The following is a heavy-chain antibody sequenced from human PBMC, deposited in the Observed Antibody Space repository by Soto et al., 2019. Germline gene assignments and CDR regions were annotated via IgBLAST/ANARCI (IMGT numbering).Heavy chain of an antibody. CDR1: GGSISSGGYY. Sequence: QVQLQESGPGLVKPSQTLSLTCTDSGGSISSGGYYWSWIRQHPGKGLEWIGYIYYSGSTYYNPSLKSRVTISVDTSKNQFSLKLSSVTAADTAVYYCASSVYCSSTSCYLRFDYWGQGTLVTVSS. J-gene: IGHJ4*02. V-gene: IGHV4-31*03. D-gene: IGHD2-2*01. CDR3: ASSVYCSSTSCYLRFDY. CDR2: IYYSGST.